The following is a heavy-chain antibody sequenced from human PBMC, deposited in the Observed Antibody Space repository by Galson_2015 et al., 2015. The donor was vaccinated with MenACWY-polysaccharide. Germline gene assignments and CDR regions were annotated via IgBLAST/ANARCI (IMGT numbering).Heavy chain of an antibody. Sequence: ETLSLTCTVSGGSVSSGSYYWSWIRQPPGKGLEWIGYIYYSGSTIYNPSLKSRVTISVDTSKNQFSLKLSSVTAADTAVYYCAIHYSNWFDPWGQGTLVTVSS. CDR3: AIHYSNWFDP. CDR1: GGSVSSGSYY. J-gene: IGHJ5*02. V-gene: IGHV4-61*01. CDR2: IYYSGST. D-gene: IGHD4-11*01.